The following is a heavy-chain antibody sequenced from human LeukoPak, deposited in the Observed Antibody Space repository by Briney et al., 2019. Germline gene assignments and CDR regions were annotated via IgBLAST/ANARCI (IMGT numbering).Heavy chain of an antibody. D-gene: IGHD6-6*01. CDR2: IYYTGST. J-gene: IGHJ4*02. V-gene: IGHV4-59*08. CDR3: ARHRAYSSSSPFDD. Sequence: PSETLSLTCSVSGGSISSLYWSWIRQPPGKGLEWIGYIYYTGSTNYNPSLKSRVTMFVDMSKNQFSLRLSSVTAADTAVSYCARHRAYSSSSPFDDWGQGTLVTVSS. CDR1: GGSISSLY.